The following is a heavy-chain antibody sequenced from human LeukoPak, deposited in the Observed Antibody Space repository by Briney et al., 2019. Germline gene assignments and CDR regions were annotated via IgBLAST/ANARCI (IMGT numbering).Heavy chain of an antibody. CDR2: TGNKANSYTT. CDR3: ARWDSAVTGYY. CDR1: EFTFSDHC. D-gene: IGHD3-9*01. V-gene: IGHV3-72*01. J-gene: IGHJ4*02. Sequence: PGGSLRLSCAATEFTFSDHCMDWVRQAPGEGLEWNGRTGNKANSYTTEYAASVKGRFTISRDDSKNSLYLQMNSLKTEDTAVYYCARWDSAVTGYYWGQGTLVTVSS.